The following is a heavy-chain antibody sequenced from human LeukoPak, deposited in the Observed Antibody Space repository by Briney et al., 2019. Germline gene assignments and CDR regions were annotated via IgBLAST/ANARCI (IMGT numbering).Heavy chain of an antibody. J-gene: IGHJ6*03. CDR2: IYHSGST. V-gene: IGHV4-30-2*01. CDR1: GGSISSGGYS. Sequence: SQTLSLTCAVSGGSISSGGYSWSWIRQPPGKGLEWIGYIYHSGSTYYNPSLKSRVTISVDRSKNQFSLKLSSVTAADTAFYYCARGQHFFYYYMDVWGKGTTVTVSS. CDR3: ARGQHFFYYYMDV.